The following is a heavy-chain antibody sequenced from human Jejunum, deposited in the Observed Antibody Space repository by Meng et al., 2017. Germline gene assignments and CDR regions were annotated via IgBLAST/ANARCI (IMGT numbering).Heavy chain of an antibody. Sequence: VQLQESGTGVVQPSETLSLTCTVSGGSNSSYYWNWIRQPAGKGLEWIGRIYASGSTNYNPSLKSRVTMSVDTSKNQFSLKLNSVTAADTAVYYCARGQSGYLDYWGQGTLVTVSS. CDR1: GGSNSSYY. J-gene: IGHJ4*02. CDR2: IYASGST. D-gene: IGHD3-3*01. V-gene: IGHV4-4*07. CDR3: ARGQSGYLDY.